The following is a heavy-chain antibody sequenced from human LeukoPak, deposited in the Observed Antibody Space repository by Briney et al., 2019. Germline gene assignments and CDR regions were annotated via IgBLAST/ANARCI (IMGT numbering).Heavy chain of an antibody. CDR3: AKETYSTGFFDH. Sequence: LTGGSLRLSCAASGFTFSNYAMSWVRQAPGKGLEWVSAIRGGGDATYYADSVKGRFTISRDNSKNTLYLQMNSLRAEDTAVYYCAKETYSTGFFDHWGQGTLVTVSS. CDR1: GFTFSNYA. V-gene: IGHV3-23*01. D-gene: IGHD6-25*01. CDR2: IRGGGDAT. J-gene: IGHJ4*02.